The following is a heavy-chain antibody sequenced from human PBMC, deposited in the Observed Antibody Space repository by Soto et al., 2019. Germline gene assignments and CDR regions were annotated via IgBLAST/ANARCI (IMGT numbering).Heavy chain of an antibody. CDR3: ARDSPGYYDILTGYYNT. J-gene: IGHJ5*02. V-gene: IGHV1-18*01. CDR2: ISAYNGNT. CDR1: GYTFTSYC. D-gene: IGHD3-9*01. Sequence: ASVNVSCKSSGYTFTSYCISWVRQAPGQGLEWMGWISAYNGNTNYAQKLQGRVTMTTDTSTSTAYMELRSLRSDDTAVYYCARDSPGYYDILTGYYNTWGQGTLVTVSS.